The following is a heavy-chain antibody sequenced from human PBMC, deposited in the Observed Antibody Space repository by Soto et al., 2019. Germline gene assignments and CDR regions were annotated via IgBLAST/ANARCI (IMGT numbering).Heavy chain of an antibody. CDR2: ITQSRIST. CDR1: GFTFSSYA. J-gene: IGHJ4*02. V-gene: IGHV3-48*01. CDR3: MFGSPEQDY. D-gene: IGHD3-10*02. Sequence: GGSLRLSCAASGFTFSSYAMSWVRQAPGKGLEWVSHITQSRISTYYADSVKGRFTFSRDDAGNSLHLHMNSLRAEGTAIYYCMFGSPEQDYWGQGTLVTVSS.